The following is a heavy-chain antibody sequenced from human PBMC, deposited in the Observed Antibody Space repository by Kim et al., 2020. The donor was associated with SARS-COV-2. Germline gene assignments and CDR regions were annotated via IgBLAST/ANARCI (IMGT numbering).Heavy chain of an antibody. CDR3: ARASSGWYFDL. Sequence: TNYAQKLQGRDTMTTGTSTSTAYMELRSLRSDDPAVYYCARASSGWYFDLWGRGTLVTVSS. D-gene: IGHD6-6*01. CDR2: T. V-gene: IGHV1-18*01. J-gene: IGHJ2*01.